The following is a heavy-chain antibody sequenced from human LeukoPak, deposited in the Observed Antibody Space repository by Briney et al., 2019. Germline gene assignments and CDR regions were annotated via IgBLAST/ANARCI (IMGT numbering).Heavy chain of an antibody. J-gene: IGHJ3*02. Sequence: GGSLRLSCAASGFTFSSYAMHWVRQAPGKGLEWVAAISYDGSNKYYADSVKGRFTISRDNSKNTLYLQMNSLRAEDTAVYYCARDPVGATSAFDIWGQGTMVTVSS. D-gene: IGHD1-26*01. CDR2: ISYDGSNK. V-gene: IGHV3-30*04. CDR1: GFTFSSYA. CDR3: ARDPVGATSAFDI.